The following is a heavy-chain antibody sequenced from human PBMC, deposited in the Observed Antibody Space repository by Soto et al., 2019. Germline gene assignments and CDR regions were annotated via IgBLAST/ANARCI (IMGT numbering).Heavy chain of an antibody. J-gene: IGHJ5*02. CDR2: ISSNGGST. Sequence: GGSLRLSCAASGFTFSSYAMHWVRQAPGKGLEYVSAISSNGGSTYYANSVKGRFTISRDNSKNTLYLQMGSLRAEDMAVYYCARAGSSDFHKFDPWGQGTLVTVSS. V-gene: IGHV3-64*01. D-gene: IGHD3-3*01. CDR3: ARAGSSDFHKFDP. CDR1: GFTFSSYA.